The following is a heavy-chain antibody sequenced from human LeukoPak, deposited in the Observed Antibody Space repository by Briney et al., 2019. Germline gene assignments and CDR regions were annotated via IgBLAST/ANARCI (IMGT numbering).Heavy chain of an antibody. V-gene: IGHV4-39*07. CDR3: ARVRYSSSWSIHNYYYYYYMDV. D-gene: IGHD6-13*01. CDR2: IYYSGST. CDR1: GGSISSSSYY. Sequence: SETLSLTCTVSGGSISSSSYYWGWIRQPPGKGLEWIGSIYYSGSTYHNPSLKSRVTISVDTSKNQFSLKLSSVTAADTAVYYCARVRYSSSWSIHNYYYYYYMDVWGKGTTVTVSS. J-gene: IGHJ6*03.